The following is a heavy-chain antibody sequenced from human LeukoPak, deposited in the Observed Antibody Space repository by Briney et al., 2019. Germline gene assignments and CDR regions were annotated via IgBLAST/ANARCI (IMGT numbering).Heavy chain of an antibody. CDR2: IKQDGSQK. V-gene: IGHV3-7*01. Sequence: GGSLRLSCATSGVTSSNDRMTWVRQAQGKGLEWVANIKQDGSQKNYVDSVKGRFTISRDNTKKSLFLQMNSLRAEDTGIYYCARDTSPSSRSSYFDALDMWGQGTMVTVSS. D-gene: IGHD6-13*01. CDR1: GVTSSNDR. CDR3: ARDTSPSSRSSYFDALDM. J-gene: IGHJ3*02.